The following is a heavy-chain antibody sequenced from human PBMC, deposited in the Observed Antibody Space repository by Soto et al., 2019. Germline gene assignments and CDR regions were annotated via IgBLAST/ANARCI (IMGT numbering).Heavy chain of an antibody. CDR2: INPNSGGT. Sequence: ASVKVSCKASGYTFTGYYMHWVRQAPGQGLEWMGWINPNSGGTNYAQKFQGWVTMTRDTSISTAYMELNRLRSDDTAVYYCARESIAARRYYYYYGMDVWGQGTTVTVSS. CDR1: GYTFTGYY. CDR3: ARESIAARRYYYYYGMDV. V-gene: IGHV1-2*04. J-gene: IGHJ6*02. D-gene: IGHD6-6*01.